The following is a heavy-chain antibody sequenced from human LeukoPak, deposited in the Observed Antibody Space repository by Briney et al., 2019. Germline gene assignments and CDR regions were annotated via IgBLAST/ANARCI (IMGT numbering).Heavy chain of an antibody. CDR2: IDYSGRT. Sequence: PSETLSLTCTVAGVSISSSYWSWVRQPPGKELEWIGYIDYSGRTNHNPSLKSRVTMSVDTSKNQFSLRLTSVTAADTAVYYCARGYCSGGTCYRTFFDYWGQGTLVTVSS. D-gene: IGHD2-15*01. CDR3: ARGYCSGGTCYRTFFDY. V-gene: IGHV4-59*08. J-gene: IGHJ4*02. CDR1: GVSISSSY.